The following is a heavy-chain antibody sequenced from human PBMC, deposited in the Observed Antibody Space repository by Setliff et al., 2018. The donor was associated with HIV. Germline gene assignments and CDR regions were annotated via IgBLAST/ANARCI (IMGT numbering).Heavy chain of an antibody. Sequence: GGSLRLSCSTSGFNFRDSWMSWLRLAPGKGLEWVANISPDTNERYSVDSVKGRFTVSRDNAKSSLFLQMNDLKAADTAIYYCARQNGALNYWGQGILVTVSS. V-gene: IGHV3-7*03. J-gene: IGHJ4*02. CDR3: ARQNGALNY. CDR2: ISPDTNER. CDR1: GFNFRDSW. D-gene: IGHD1-1*01.